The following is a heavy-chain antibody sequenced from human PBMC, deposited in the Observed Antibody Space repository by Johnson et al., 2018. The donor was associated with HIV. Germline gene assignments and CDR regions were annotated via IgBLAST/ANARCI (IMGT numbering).Heavy chain of an antibody. Sequence: QVQLVESGGGLVRPGGSLRLSCAASGFTFSSYAMHWVRQAPGKGLEWVAVISYDGSNKYYADSVKGRFTISRDNSKNTLYLQMNSQRSEDTAVYYCARPEIVEIPAGAFDIWGQGTVVTVSS. V-gene: IGHV3-30-3*01. J-gene: IGHJ3*02. CDR2: ISYDGSNK. CDR3: ARPEIVEIPAGAFDI. CDR1: GFTFSSYA. D-gene: IGHD2-2*01.